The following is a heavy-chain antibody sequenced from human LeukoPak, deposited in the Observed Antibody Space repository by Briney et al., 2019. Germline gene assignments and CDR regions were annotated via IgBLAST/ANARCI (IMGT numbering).Heavy chain of an antibody. Sequence: SETLSLTCAVYGGSFSGYYWSWIRQPPGKGLEWIGYIYYSGSTNYNPSLKSRVTISVDTSKNQLSLKLNSVTAADTAVYYCARAYYDFWGGHPPLYYYYGMDVWGQGTTVTVSS. V-gene: IGHV4-59*08. D-gene: IGHD3-3*01. CDR2: IYYSGST. CDR1: GGSFSGYY. J-gene: IGHJ6*02. CDR3: ARAYYDFWGGHPPLYYYYGMDV.